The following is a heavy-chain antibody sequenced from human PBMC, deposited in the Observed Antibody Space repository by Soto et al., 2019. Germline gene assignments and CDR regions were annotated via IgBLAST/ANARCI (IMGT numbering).Heavy chain of an antibody. J-gene: IGHJ4*02. V-gene: IGHV4-59*01. CDR3: ARRWGPTFDF. D-gene: IGHD1-26*01. CDR1: GGSISSYY. Sequence: WETLSLTCTVSGGSISSYYLSWIRQPPGKGLEWIGYIYYSGSTNYNPSLKSRVTISVDTSKNQFSLKLSSVTAADTAVYYCARRWGPTFDFWGQGTLVTVSS. CDR2: IYYSGST.